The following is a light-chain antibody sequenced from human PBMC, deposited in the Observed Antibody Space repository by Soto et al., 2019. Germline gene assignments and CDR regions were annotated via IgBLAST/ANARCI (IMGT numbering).Light chain of an antibody. CDR1: QSLLHSDGKTY. CDR2: EVS. CDR3: MQSTQLPPT. J-gene: IGKJ5*01. Sequence: ILMTQTPLSLSIIPGQTASISCKSSQSLLHSDGKTYFYWYVQKAGQAPQPLIYEVSNRFSGVPERFSGSGSGTDFTLEISRVETDDVGIYYCMQSTQLPPTFGQGTRLEIK. V-gene: IGKV2D-29*01.